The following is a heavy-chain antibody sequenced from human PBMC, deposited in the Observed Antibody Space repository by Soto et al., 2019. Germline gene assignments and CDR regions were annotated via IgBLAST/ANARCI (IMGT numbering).Heavy chain of an antibody. CDR2: INPNHGGT. D-gene: IGHD3-9*01. CDR3: ARDLLQMSTTRYHFDY. CDR1: GYTFSDYY. V-gene: IGHV1-2*04. Sequence: GASVKVSCKASGYTFSDYYIHWVRQAPGQGLEWMGWINPNHGGTNYAQRFQGWVTMTRDTSITTAYMELTSLKSDDTAMYYCARDLLQMSTTRYHFDYWGQGTLVTVSS. J-gene: IGHJ4*02.